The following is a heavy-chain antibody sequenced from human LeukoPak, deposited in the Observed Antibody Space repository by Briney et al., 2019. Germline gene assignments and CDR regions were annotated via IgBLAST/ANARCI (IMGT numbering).Heavy chain of an antibody. CDR1: GITFSSYA. Sequence: GGSLRLSCVDSGITFSSYAMSWVRQVPGKGPEWVSGISDSGGSTYYADSVKGRFTISRDNSKNTLYLQMNSLRAEDTAVYYCASRQGLGWHYVNWGQGTLVTVSS. CDR3: ASRQGLGWHYVN. V-gene: IGHV3-23*01. D-gene: IGHD3-10*02. CDR2: ISDSGGST. J-gene: IGHJ4*02.